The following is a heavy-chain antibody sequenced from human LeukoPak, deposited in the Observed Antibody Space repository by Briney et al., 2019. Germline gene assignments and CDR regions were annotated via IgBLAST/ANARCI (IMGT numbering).Heavy chain of an antibody. J-gene: IGHJ4*02. CDR2: NSSSSSYT. CDR3: ARDPRIAVDY. CDR1: RFTFSDYD. Sequence: PGGPLRLSCAASRFTFSDYDKSWLRDAPGKGLEWVSYNSSSSSYTNYADSVKGRFTISRDNAKNSLYLQMNSLRAEDTAVYYCARDPRIAVDYWGQGTLVTVSS. V-gene: IGHV3-11*06. D-gene: IGHD6-13*01.